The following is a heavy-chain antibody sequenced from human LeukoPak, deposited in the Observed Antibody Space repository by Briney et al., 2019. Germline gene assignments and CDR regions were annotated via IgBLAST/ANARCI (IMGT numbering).Heavy chain of an antibody. J-gene: IGHJ5*02. CDR1: GGSISSYY. D-gene: IGHD2-2*01. CDR3: ARIRYCSSTRCYAGVHWFDP. V-gene: IGHV4-4*07. Sequence: SETLSLTCTVSGGSISSYYWSWVRQPAGKGLEWMGRIYTSGSTNYNPYLKSRVTMSVDTSKNQFSLKLSSVTAADTAVYYCARIRYCSSTRCYAGVHWFDPWGQGTLVTVSS. CDR2: IYTSGST.